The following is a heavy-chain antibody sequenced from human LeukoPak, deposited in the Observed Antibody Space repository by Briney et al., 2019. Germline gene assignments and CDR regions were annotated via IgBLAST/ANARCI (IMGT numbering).Heavy chain of an antibody. CDR3: ARGLYYDSSSPSGY. J-gene: IGHJ4*02. V-gene: IGHV4-59*01. D-gene: IGHD3-22*01. CDR1: GVSISSYY. CDR2: ISYSGNN. Sequence: PSETLSLTCTVSGVSISSYYWTWIRQPPGKGLEWIGYISYSGNNKYNPSLKSRVTISVDTSKNQFSLKLSSVTAADTAVYYCARGLYYDSSSPSGYWGQGTVVTVSS.